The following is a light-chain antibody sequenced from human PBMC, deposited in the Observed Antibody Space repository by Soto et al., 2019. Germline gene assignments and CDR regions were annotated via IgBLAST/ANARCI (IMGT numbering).Light chain of an antibody. CDR2: KAS. CDR3: QQYNSYSKT. V-gene: IGKV1-5*03. Sequence: DLQMTQSPSTLSASVGDRVTITCRASQSISSWLAWYQQKPGKAPKLLIYKASSLESGVPSRFSGSGSGTEFTLTINSLQPDDFATYYCQQYNSYSKTFGQGTKVEIK. CDR1: QSISSW. J-gene: IGKJ1*01.